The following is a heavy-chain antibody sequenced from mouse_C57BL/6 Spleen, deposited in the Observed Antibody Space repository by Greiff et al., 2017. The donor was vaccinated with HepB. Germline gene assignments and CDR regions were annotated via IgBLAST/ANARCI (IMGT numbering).Heavy chain of an antibody. CDR1: GFSLTSYG. J-gene: IGHJ3*01. V-gene: IGHV2-2*01. Sequence: VKLQESGPGLVQPSQSLSITCTVSGFSLTSYGVHWVRQSPGKGLEWLGVIWSGGSTDYNAAFISRLSISKDKSKSQVFFKMNSLQADDTAIYYCARDYGSPPGFAYWGQGTLVTVSA. CDR2: IWSGGST. D-gene: IGHD1-1*01. CDR3: ARDYGSPPGFAY.